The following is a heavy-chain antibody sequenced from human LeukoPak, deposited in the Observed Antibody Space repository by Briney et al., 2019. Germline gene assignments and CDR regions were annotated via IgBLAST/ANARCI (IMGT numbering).Heavy chain of an antibody. V-gene: IGHV1-2*02. CDR1: GYTFTGYY. D-gene: IGHD3-3*01. J-gene: IGHJ6*02. Sequence: ASVTVSCKASGYTFTGYYMHWVRQAPGQGLEWMGWINPNSGGTNYAQKFQGRVTMTRDTSISTAYMELSRLRSDDTAVYYCARDTDDFWSGGMDVWGQGTTVTVSS. CDR3: ARDTDDFWSGGMDV. CDR2: INPNSGGT.